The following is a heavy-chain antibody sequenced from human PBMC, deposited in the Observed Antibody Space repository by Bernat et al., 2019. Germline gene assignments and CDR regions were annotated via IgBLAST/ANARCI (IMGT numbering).Heavy chain of an antibody. D-gene: IGHD3-10*01. J-gene: IGHJ6*02. Sequence: DVQLVESGGVSVQPGESLRLSCAASGFSFSIHGMSWLRQAPGKGLEWVSSIGASGSGTYYADSLKGRFTISRDNSKNTLFLQMNSLTAEDTAVYNCGEGGQRGSGNHCGIDVWGQGTTVTVSS. V-gene: IGHV3-23*04. CDR3: GEGGQRGSGNHCGIDV. CDR2: IGASGSGT. CDR1: GFSFSIHG.